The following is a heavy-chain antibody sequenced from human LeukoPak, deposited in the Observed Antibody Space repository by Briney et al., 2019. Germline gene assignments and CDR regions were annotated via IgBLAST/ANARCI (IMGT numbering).Heavy chain of an antibody. CDR1: GYTFTGYY. V-gene: IGHV1-2*02. Sequence: ASVKVSCKASGYTFTGYYMHWVRQAPGQGLEWRGWINPNSGGTNYAQKFQGRVTMTRDTSISTAYMELSRLRSDDTAVYYCARQPPHSSGWYGDAFDIWGQGTMVTVSS. CDR2: INPNSGGT. CDR3: ARQPPHSSGWYGDAFDI. D-gene: IGHD6-19*01. J-gene: IGHJ3*02.